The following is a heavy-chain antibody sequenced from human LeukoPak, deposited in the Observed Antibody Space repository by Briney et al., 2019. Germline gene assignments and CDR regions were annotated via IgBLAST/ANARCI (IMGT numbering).Heavy chain of an antibody. CDR2: IIPIFGTA. J-gene: IGHJ4*02. CDR1: GYTFTSFD. CDR3: AGSYSGYDLAYFDY. D-gene: IGHD5-12*01. V-gene: IGHV1-69*05. Sequence: RASVKVSCKASGYTFTSFDINWVRQATGQGLEWMGGIIPIFGTANYAQKFQGRVTITTDESTSTAYMELSSLRSEDTAVYYCAGSYSGYDLAYFDYWGQGTLVTVSS.